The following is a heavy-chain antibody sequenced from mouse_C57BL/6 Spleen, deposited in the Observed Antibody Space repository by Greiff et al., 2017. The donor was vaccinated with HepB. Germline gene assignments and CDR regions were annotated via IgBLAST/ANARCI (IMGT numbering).Heavy chain of an antibody. D-gene: IGHD1-1*01. CDR1: GFSLTSYG. CDR2: IWSDGST. J-gene: IGHJ4*01. Sequence: VKLQESGPGLVAPSQSLSITCTVSGFSLTSYGVHWVRQPPGKGLEWLVVIWSDGSTTYNSALKSRLSISKDNSKSQVFLKMNSLQTDDTAMYYCARHPDYYGSSYDAMDYWGQGTSVTVSS. CDR3: ARHPDYYGSSYDAMDY. V-gene: IGHV2-6-1*01.